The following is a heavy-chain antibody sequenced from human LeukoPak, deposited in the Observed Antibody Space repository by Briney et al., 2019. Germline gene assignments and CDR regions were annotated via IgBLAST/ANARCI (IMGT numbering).Heavy chain of an antibody. CDR2: IYYSGST. CDR3: ARGGTLERRHYYYYMDV. D-gene: IGHD1-1*01. Sequence: SETLSFTCTVSGGSISSYYWSWIRQPPGKGLEWIGYIYYSGSTNYNPSLKSRVTISVDTSKNQFSLKLSSVTAADTAVYYCARGGTLERRHYYYYMDVWGKGTTVTVSS. CDR1: GGSISSYY. J-gene: IGHJ6*03. V-gene: IGHV4-59*01.